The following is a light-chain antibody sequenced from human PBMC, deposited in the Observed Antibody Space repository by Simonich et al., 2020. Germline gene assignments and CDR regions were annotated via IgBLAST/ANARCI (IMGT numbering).Light chain of an antibody. Sequence: EIVMTQSPATLSVSPGERATLSCRASQGVSSNLAWYQQKPGQAPRLLICGASTRATGIPARFSGSGSGTEFTLTISSMQSEDFAVYYCQQYNNWSWTFGQGTKVEIK. V-gene: IGKV3-15*01. CDR1: QGVSSN. J-gene: IGKJ1*01. CDR2: GAS. CDR3: QQYNNWSWT.